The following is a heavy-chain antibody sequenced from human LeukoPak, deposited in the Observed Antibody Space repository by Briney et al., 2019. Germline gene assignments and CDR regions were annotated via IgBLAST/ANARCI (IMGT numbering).Heavy chain of an antibody. CDR1: GFTFSGYA. Sequence: PGGSLRLSCAASGFTFSGYAMKWVRQAPGKGLEWVSGISDTGDNLYYADSVKGRFTISRENSKNTLYLQMNSLRAEDTAVYYCAKDYPPIVVIDWGQGTLVTVSS. CDR2: ISDTGDNL. V-gene: IGHV3-23*01. D-gene: IGHD2-21*01. J-gene: IGHJ4*02. CDR3: AKDYPPIVVID.